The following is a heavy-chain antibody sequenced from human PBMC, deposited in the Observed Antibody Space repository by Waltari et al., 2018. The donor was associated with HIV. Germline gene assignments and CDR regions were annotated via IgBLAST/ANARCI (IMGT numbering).Heavy chain of an antibody. CDR2: INPNSGGS. J-gene: IGHJ6*02. CDR1: GYTFTDYY. V-gene: IGHV1-2*06. CDR3: ASRAWFYYSGVDV. Sequence: QVQLVQSGAEVKKPGASVKVSCKASGYTFTDYYLHWVRQAPGQGLEWMGRINPNSGGSNYAQKFQGRVTMTRDTSISTAYMELSRLKSDDTAVYYCASRAWFYYSGVDVWGQGTTVIVSS. D-gene: IGHD3-9*01.